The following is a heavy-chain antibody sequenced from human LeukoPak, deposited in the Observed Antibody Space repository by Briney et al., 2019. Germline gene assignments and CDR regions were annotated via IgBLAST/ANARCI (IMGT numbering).Heavy chain of an antibody. CDR1: GDSISSGSYY. D-gene: IGHD6-13*01. CDR3: ARGGAAARGNNAFDI. Sequence: SQTLSLTCTVSGDSISSGSYYWSWIRQPGGKGLEWIGRIHTSGSTNYNSSLKSRVTISLDTSKSQFSLSLTSVTAADTAVYYCARGGAAARGNNAFDIWGQGTMVTVSS. V-gene: IGHV4-61*02. CDR2: IHTSGST. J-gene: IGHJ3*02.